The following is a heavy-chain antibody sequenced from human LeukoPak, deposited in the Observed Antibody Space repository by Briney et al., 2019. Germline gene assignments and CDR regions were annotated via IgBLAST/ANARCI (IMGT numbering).Heavy chain of an antibody. CDR3: ARDRSYDSSGTLGY. CDR1: GFTVSSNY. Sequence: PGGSLRLSCAASGFTVSSNYMSWVRQAPGKGLEWVSVIYSGGSTYYADSVKGRFTISRDNSKNTLYLQMNSLRAEDTAVYYCARDRSYDSSGTLGYWGQGTLVTVSS. CDR2: IYSGGST. D-gene: IGHD3-22*01. J-gene: IGHJ4*02. V-gene: IGHV3-66*01.